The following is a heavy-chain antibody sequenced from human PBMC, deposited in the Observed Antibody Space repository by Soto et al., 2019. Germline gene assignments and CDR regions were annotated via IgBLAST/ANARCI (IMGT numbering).Heavy chain of an antibody. Sequence: SETLSLTCTVSGGSISSYYWSWIRQPPGKGLEWIGYIYYSGSTNYNPSLKSRVTISVDTSKNQFSLKLSSVTAADTAVYYCAREGGYSSSHYFDYWGQGTLVTVSS. CDR3: AREGGYSSSHYFDY. D-gene: IGHD6-13*01. CDR1: GGSISSYY. CDR2: IYYSGST. V-gene: IGHV4-59*01. J-gene: IGHJ4*02.